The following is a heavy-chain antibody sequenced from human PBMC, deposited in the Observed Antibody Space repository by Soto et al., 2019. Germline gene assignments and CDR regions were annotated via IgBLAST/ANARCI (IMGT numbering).Heavy chain of an antibody. CDR2: INPIGGST. J-gene: IGHJ4*02. D-gene: IGHD3-10*01. CDR3: AKDSPFSGTGRLAFDY. Sequence: ASVKVSCKASGYTFTSYYMHWVRQAPGQGLEWMGIINPIGGSTSYAQKFQGRVTMTKNTLYLQMDSLRAEDTAVYYCAKDSPFSGTGRLAFDYWGQGTLVTVSS. V-gene: IGHV1-46*01. CDR1: GYTFTSYY.